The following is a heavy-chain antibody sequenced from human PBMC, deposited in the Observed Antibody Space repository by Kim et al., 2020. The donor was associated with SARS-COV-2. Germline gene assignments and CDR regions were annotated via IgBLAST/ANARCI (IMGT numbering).Heavy chain of an antibody. V-gene: IGHV3-23*01. CDR3: AKHAAPIESGSRYIDF. CDR1: GFTFTDYA. J-gene: IGHJ4*02. D-gene: IGHD2-15*01. Sequence: GGSLRLSCTASGFTFTDYAMSWVRQAPGKGLEWVSVVGHREGSATYYADSVKGRFTISSDNSKNTLYLQMNSLTVEDTAVYYCAKHAAPIESGSRYIDFWGQGTLVTVSS. CDR2: VGHREGSAT.